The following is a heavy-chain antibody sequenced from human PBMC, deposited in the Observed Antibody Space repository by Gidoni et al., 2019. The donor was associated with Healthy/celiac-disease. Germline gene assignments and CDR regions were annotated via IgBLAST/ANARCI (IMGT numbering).Heavy chain of an antibody. D-gene: IGHD5-18*01. Sequence: QVQLVESGGGVVQPGRSLRLSCAASGFTFSSYGMHWVRQAPGKGLEWVAVISYDGRNKYYADSVKGRFTISRDNSKNTLYLQMNSLRAEDTAVYYCAKDLDTAMDYWGQGTLVTVSS. CDR3: AKDLDTAMDY. CDR2: ISYDGRNK. V-gene: IGHV3-30*18. J-gene: IGHJ4*02. CDR1: GFTFSSYG.